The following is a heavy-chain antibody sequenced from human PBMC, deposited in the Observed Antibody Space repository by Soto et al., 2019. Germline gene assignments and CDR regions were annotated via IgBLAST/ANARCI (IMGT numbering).Heavy chain of an antibody. CDR2: ISKSDYT. V-gene: IGHV3-21*06. CDR3: AREDSIIIPDVSDF. Sequence: PGGSLRLSCTVSGFAFNNYGINWVRQAPGKGLEWVSSISKSDYTYYSDSVKGRFTISRDNAKNSVPLQMNTLRVEDTAVYYCAREDSIIIPDVSDFWGPGTLLTVSS. CDR1: GFAFNNYG. D-gene: IGHD3-22*01. J-gene: IGHJ4*02.